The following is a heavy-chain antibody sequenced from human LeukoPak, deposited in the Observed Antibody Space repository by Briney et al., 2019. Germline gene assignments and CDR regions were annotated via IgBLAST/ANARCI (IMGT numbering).Heavy chain of an antibody. CDR1: GFTFSSYG. CDR2: ISGSGGST. Sequence: GGTLRLSCAASGFTFSSYGMSWVRQAPGKGLEWVSGISGSGGSTYYADSVKGRFTISRDNSKNTLYLQMSSLRAEDTAVYYCARDLTGANDYWGQGTLVTVSS. CDR3: ARDLTGANDY. J-gene: IGHJ4*02. D-gene: IGHD7-27*01. V-gene: IGHV3-23*01.